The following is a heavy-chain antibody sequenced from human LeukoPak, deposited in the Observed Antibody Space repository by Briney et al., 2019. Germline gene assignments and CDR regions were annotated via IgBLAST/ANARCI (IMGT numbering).Heavy chain of an antibody. V-gene: IGHV3-23*01. CDR1: GFTFSSYG. J-gene: IGHJ4*02. CDR2: ISGSGGST. Sequence: GGSLRLSCAASGFTFSSYGMSWVRQAPGKGLEWVSAISGSGGSTYYADSVKGRFTISGDNSKNTLYLQMNSLRAEDTAVYYCARDYGGSSPFDYWGQGTLVTVSS. D-gene: IGHD4-23*01. CDR3: ARDYGGSSPFDY.